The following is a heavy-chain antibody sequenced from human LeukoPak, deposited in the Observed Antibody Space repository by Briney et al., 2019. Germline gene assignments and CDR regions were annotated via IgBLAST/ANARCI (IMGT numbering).Heavy chain of an antibody. CDR1: GYTFNSYY. CDR2: INPSGGRT. J-gene: IGHJ5*02. V-gene: IGHV1-46*02. Sequence: ASVKVSCKASGYTFNSYYMHWVRQASGQGLEWMGIINPSGGRTSYAQKFQGRVTMTRDTSTRTIYIELYSLRSDDTAVYYCARGGRDYGDPRFDPWGQGTLVTVSS. D-gene: IGHD4-17*01. CDR3: ARGGRDYGDPRFDP.